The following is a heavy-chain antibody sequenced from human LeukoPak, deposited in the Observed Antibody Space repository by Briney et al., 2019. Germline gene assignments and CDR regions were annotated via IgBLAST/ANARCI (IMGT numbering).Heavy chain of an antibody. V-gene: IGHV4-31*03. J-gene: IGHJ4*02. CDR3: ARVVVPAAIVY. CDR1: GDSGSIITYY. Sequence: SQTLSFTCSVSGDSGSIITYYWGWIRHRPGRSPEWIGYIYKGRSTSYTPSLKNRVTISVDTSKNQFPLNLDSVTAADTAVYYCARVVVPAAIVYWGQGIPVIVSS. D-gene: IGHD2-15*01. CDR2: IYKGRST.